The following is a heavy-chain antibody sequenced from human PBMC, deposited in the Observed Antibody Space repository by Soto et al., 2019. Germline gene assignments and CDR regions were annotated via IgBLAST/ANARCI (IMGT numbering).Heavy chain of an antibody. J-gene: IGHJ5*02. CDR3: ARFGSSWLSNWFDP. CDR1: GGSISSSSYY. CDR2: IYYSGST. V-gene: IGHV4-39*01. D-gene: IGHD6-13*01. Sequence: SETLSLTCTVSGGSISSSSYYWGWIRQPPGKGLEWIGSIYYSGSTNYNPSLRSRVTISVDTSKNQFSLKLSSVTAADTAVYYCARFGSSWLSNWFDPWGQGTLVTVSS.